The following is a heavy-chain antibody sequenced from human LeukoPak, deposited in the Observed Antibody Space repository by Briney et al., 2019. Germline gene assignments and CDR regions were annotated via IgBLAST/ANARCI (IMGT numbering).Heavy chain of an antibody. D-gene: IGHD6-19*01. Sequence: GASVKVSCKASGGTFSSYAISWVRQAPGQGLEWMGGIIPIFGTANYAQKFQGRVTITADESTSTAYTELSSLRSEDTAVYYCARGGVAVAGTEYFDYWGQGTLVTVSS. CDR1: GGTFSSYA. V-gene: IGHV1-69*13. J-gene: IGHJ4*02. CDR3: ARGGVAVAGTEYFDY. CDR2: IIPIFGTA.